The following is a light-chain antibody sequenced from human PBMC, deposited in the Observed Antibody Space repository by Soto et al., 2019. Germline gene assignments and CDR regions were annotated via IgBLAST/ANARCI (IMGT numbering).Light chain of an antibody. Sequence: DIQMTQSPSAMSASVGDRVTISFQASQDISNYLNWYQQKPGKAPKLLIYAASSLQSGVPSRFSGSGSGTDFTLTISSLQPEDFATYYCQQSYSTSITFGQGTRLEIK. J-gene: IGKJ5*01. CDR1: QDISNY. CDR2: AAS. CDR3: QQSYSTSIT. V-gene: IGKV1-39*01.